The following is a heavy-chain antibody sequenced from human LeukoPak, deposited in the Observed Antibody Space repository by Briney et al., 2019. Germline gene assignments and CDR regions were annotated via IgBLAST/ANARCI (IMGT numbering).Heavy chain of an antibody. CDR2: IYPGDSDT. CDR1: GYSFNTYW. D-gene: IGHD3-22*01. V-gene: IGHV5-51*01. CDR3: ARQRGRGYNPFDQ. Sequence: GESLKIPCKGSGYSFNTYWIAWVRQMPGKGLEWMGFIYPGDSDTRYSPSFQGQVTISADKSISTAYLQWRSLKSSDTAIYYCARQRGRGYNPFDQWGQGTLVTVSS. J-gene: IGHJ4*02.